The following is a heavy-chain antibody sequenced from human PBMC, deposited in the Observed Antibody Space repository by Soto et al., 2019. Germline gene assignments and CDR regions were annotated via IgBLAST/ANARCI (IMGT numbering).Heavy chain of an antibody. CDR3: ARDWAGATLTNYYYYYGMDV. Sequence: ASVKVSCKASGYTFTSYYMHWVRQAPGQGLEWMGIINPSGGSTSYAQKFQGRVTMTRDTSTSTVYMELSSLRSEDTAVYYCARDWAGATLTNYYYYYGMDVWGQGTTVTVSS. V-gene: IGHV1-46*01. D-gene: IGHD1-26*01. CDR1: GYTFTSYY. J-gene: IGHJ6*02. CDR2: INPSGGST.